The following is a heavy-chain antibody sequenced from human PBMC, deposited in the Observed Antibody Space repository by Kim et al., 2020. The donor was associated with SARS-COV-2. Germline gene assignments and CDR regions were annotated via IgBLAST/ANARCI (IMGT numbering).Heavy chain of an antibody. V-gene: IGHV3-21*01. Sequence: GGSLRLSCAASGFTFSSYSMIWVRQAPGKGLEWVSSISSSSSYIYYADSVKGRFTISRDNAKNSLYLQMNSLRAEDTAVYYCARDLAFRTTYERGGNSAFDIWGQGTMVTVSS. CDR1: GFTFSSYS. D-gene: IGHD2-15*01. J-gene: IGHJ3*02. CDR3: ARDLAFRTTYERGGNSAFDI. CDR2: ISSSSSYI.